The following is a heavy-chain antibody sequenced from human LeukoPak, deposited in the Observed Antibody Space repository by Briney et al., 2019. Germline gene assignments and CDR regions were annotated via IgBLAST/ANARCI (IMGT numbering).Heavy chain of an antibody. D-gene: IGHD1-14*01. CDR1: GGSFSGYY. CDR3: ARGRRKKFDRRCYFDY. J-gene: IGHJ4*02. V-gene: IGHV4-34*01. Sequence: SETLSLTCAVYGGSFSGYYWSWIRQPPGKGLEWIGEINRGGSTNYNTSLKSRVTISVDTSKNQLFLKLSSVTAADTAVYYCARGRRKKFDRRCYFDYWGQGTLVTVSS. CDR2: INRGGST.